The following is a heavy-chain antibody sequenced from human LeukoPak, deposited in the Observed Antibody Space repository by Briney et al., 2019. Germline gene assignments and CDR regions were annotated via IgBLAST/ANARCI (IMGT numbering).Heavy chain of an antibody. J-gene: IGHJ5*02. D-gene: IGHD6-13*01. V-gene: IGHV4-34*01. CDR1: GESFSGYY. Sequence: SETLSLTCAVYGESFSGYYWSWIRQPPGKGLELIGDINHSGSTNYNPSLKSRVTISVDTSKNQFSLKLSSVTAADTAVYYCARGRYSSSWWRNNWFDPWGQGTLVTVSS. CDR2: INHSGST. CDR3: ARGRYSSSWWRNNWFDP.